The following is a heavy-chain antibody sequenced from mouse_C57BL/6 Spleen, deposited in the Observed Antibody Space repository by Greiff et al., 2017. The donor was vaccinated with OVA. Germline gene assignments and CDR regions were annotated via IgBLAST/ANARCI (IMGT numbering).Heavy chain of an antibody. J-gene: IGHJ2*01. Sequence: EVKLEESGEGLVKPGGSLKLSCAASGFTFSSYAMSWVRQTPEKRLEWVAYISSGGDYIYYADTVKGRFTISRDNARNTLYLQMSSLKSEDTAMYYCTRERTGTGTYFDYWGQGTTLTVSS. D-gene: IGHD4-1*01. CDR3: TRERTGTGTYFDY. CDR2: ISSGGDYI. CDR1: GFTFSSYA. V-gene: IGHV5-9-1*02.